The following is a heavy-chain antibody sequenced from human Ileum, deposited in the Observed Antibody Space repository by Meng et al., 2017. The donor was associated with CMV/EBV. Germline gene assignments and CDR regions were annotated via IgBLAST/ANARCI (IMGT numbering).Heavy chain of an antibody. CDR3: ARDFSAAGYCSSTSCYGGY. CDR1: TFSSYW. CDR2: INSDGSST. V-gene: IGHV3-74*01. D-gene: IGHD2-2*01. Sequence: TFSSYWRHWGRQAPGKGLVWVSRINSDGSSTSYADSVKGRFTISRDNAKNTLYLQMNSLRAEDTAVYYCARDFSAAGYCSSTSCYGGYWGQGTLVTVSS. J-gene: IGHJ4*02.